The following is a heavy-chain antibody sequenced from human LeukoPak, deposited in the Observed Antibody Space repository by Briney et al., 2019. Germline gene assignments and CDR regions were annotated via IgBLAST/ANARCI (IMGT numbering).Heavy chain of an antibody. CDR1: GDSVSSNSEA. CDR3: ARRSEGAFDI. J-gene: IGHJ3*02. CDR2: TYYRYKRYY. Sequence: SQTLSLTCAISGDSVSSNSEAWHWLRPSPSRDLEWLGRTYYRYKRYYDYPVSVKTRININPDTTKNRFSLQLETVASEDAAVYYCARRSEGAFDIWGQGTMVTVSS. V-gene: IGHV6-1*01.